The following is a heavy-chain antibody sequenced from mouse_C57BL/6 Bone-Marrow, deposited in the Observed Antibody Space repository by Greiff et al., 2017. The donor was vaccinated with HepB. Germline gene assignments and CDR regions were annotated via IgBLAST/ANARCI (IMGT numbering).Heavy chain of an antibody. CDR1: GFTFTDYY. CDR3: ARYLLQRDAMDY. Sequence: EVNVVESGGGLVQPGGSLSLSCAASGFTFTDYYMSWVRQPPGKALEWLGFIRNKANGYTTEYSASVKGRFTISRDNSQSILYLQMNALRAEDSATYYCARYLLQRDAMDYWGQGTSVTVSS. J-gene: IGHJ4*01. V-gene: IGHV7-3*01. CDR2: IRNKANGYTT.